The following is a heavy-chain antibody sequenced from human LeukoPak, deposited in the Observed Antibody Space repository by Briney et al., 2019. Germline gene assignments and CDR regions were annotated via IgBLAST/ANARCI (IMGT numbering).Heavy chain of an antibody. J-gene: IGHJ6*02. V-gene: IGHV3-74*01. Sequence: PGGSLRLSCAASGFTFSSYWMHWVRQAPRKGLVWVSRINTDGGSTTYADSVKGRFTISRDNAKNTLYLQMNSLRAEDTAVYYCARDYYYYGMDVWGQGTTVTVSS. CDR1: GFTFSSYW. CDR3: ARDYYYYGMDV. CDR2: INTDGGST.